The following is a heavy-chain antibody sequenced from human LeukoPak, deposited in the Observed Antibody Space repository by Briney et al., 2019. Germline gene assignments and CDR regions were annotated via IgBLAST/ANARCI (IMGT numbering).Heavy chain of an antibody. V-gene: IGHV3-23*01. CDR1: GFTFTSYA. CDR2: ISGSGVST. D-gene: IGHD3-10*01. Sequence: GGSLRLSCAASGFTFTSYAMTWVRQAPGKGLEWVSAISGSGVSTYYAGSVKGRFTVSRDNSKNTLYLQMNSLRAEDTAVYYCAKDAMVRGDYYFDYWGQGTLVTVSS. CDR3: AKDAMVRGDYYFDY. J-gene: IGHJ4*02.